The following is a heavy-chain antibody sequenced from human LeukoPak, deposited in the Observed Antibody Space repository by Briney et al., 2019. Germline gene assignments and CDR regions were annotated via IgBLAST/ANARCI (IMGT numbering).Heavy chain of an antibody. Sequence: GGSLRLSCAASGFTFSSYWMHWVRQAPGKGLVWVSRINSDGSSTSYADSVKGRFTIPRDNAKNTLYLQMNSLRAEDTAVYYCARGGSYYDDAFDIWGQGTMVTVSS. CDR2: INSDGSST. J-gene: IGHJ3*02. D-gene: IGHD1-26*01. CDR1: GFTFSSYW. V-gene: IGHV3-74*01. CDR3: ARGGSYYDDAFDI.